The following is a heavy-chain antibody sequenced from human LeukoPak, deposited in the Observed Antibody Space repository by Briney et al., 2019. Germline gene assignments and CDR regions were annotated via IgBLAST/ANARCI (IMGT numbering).Heavy chain of an antibody. Sequence: SETLSLTCTVSGGSISSSSYYWGWIRQPPGKGLEWIGSIYYSGSTYYNPSLKSRVTISVDTSKNQFSLKLSSVTAADTAVYYCARDNPPGDYVMFFGSGPHWGQGTLVTVSS. CDR1: GGSISSSSYY. V-gene: IGHV4-39*07. D-gene: IGHD4-17*01. J-gene: IGHJ4*02. CDR2: IYYSGST. CDR3: ARDNPPGDYVMFFGSGPH.